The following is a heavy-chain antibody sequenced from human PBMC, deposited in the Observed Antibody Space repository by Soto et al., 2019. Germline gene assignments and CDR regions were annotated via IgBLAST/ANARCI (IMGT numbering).Heavy chain of an antibody. J-gene: IGHJ1*01. CDR1: SGSISSSNW. CDR3: ASALAGRTEYFQH. CDR2: IYHSGST. Sequence: SETLSLTCAVSSGSISSSNWWSWVRQPPGKGLEWIGEIYHSGSTNYNPSLKSRVTISVDKSKNQFSLKLSSVTAADTAVYYCASALAGRTEYFQHWGQGTLVTVSS. V-gene: IGHV4-4*02. D-gene: IGHD3-10*01.